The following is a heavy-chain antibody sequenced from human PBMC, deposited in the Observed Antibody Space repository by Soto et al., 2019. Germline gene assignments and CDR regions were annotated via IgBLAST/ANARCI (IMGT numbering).Heavy chain of an antibody. Sequence: GSLRLSCAASGFTFSSYSMNWVRQAPGKGLEWVSSISSSSSYIYYADSVKGRFTISRDNAKNSLYLQMNSLRAEDTAVYYCARDSGELRFLEWLPEQYYFDYWGQGTLVTVSS. D-gene: IGHD3-3*01. J-gene: IGHJ4*02. V-gene: IGHV3-21*01. CDR3: ARDSGELRFLEWLPEQYYFDY. CDR2: ISSSSSYI. CDR1: GFTFSSYS.